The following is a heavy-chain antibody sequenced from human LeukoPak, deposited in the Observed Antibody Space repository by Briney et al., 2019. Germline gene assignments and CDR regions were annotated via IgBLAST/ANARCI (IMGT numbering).Heavy chain of an antibody. J-gene: IGHJ5*02. D-gene: IGHD6-19*01. CDR3: ARGRRLRGWYPNNWFDP. Sequence: ASVKVSCKASGYTFTSYDINWVRQATGQGLEWMGWMNPNSGNTGYAQKFQGRVTMTRNTSIGTAYMELSSLRSEDTAVYYCARGRRLRGWYPNNWFDPWGQGTLVTVSS. CDR1: GYTFTSYD. V-gene: IGHV1-8*01. CDR2: MNPNSGNT.